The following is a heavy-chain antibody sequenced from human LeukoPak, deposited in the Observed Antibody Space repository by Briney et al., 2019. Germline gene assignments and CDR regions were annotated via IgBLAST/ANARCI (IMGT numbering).Heavy chain of an antibody. CDR2: IYYSGST. CDR1: GGSISSYY. J-gene: IGHJ4*02. Sequence: SETPSLTCTVSGGSISSYYWSWIRQPPGKGLEWIGYIYYSGSTNYNPSLKSRVTISVDTSKNQFSLKLSSVTAADTAVYYCARGLLQWFGEFYFDYWGQGTLVTVSS. D-gene: IGHD3-10*01. V-gene: IGHV4-59*01. CDR3: ARGLLQWFGEFYFDY.